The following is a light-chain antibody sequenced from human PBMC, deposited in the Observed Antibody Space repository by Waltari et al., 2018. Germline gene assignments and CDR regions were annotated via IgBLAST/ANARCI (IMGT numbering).Light chain of an antibody. J-gene: IGKJ4*01. Sequence: AIQLTQSPSSLSASVGDRVTITCRASKGISSALAWYQQKPGKAPKLLIYDASSLESGVPSRFSGSGSGTDFTLTISSLQPEDFATYYCQQFNSYLPLTFGGGTKVEIK. CDR2: DAS. V-gene: IGKV1-13*02. CDR1: KGISSA. CDR3: QQFNSYLPLT.